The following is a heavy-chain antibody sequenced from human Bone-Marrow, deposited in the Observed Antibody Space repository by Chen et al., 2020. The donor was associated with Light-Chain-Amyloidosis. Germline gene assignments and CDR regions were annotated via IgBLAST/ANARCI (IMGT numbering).Heavy chain of an antibody. D-gene: IGHD3-10*01. CDR3: TRKGGYFDF. V-gene: IGHV3-23*04. CDR2: VSGSTVST. Sequence: EVQLVESGGGLVQPGGSPILSCATSGFNFSSFGMSWVRQAPGKGLGWVSTVSGSTVSTYYAGAVKGRFIISRDNSKSTPYLQMNSIRAVDTAVYFCTRKGGYFDFWGQGSLVTVSS. CDR1: GFNFSSFG. J-gene: IGHJ4*02.